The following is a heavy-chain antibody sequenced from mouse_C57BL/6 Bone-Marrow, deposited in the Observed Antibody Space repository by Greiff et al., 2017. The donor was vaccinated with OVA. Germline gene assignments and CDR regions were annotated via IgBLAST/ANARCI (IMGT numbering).Heavy chain of an antibody. CDR1: GYTFTSYW. Sequence: QVQLQQPGAELVRPGSSVKLSCKASGYTFTSYWMHWVKQRPIQGLEWIGNIDPSDSETHYNQKFKDKATLTVDKSSSTAYMQLSSLTSEDSAFYYCARWLLFYAMDYWGQGTSGTVSS. J-gene: IGHJ4*01. CDR3: ARWLLFYAMDY. CDR2: IDPSDSET. V-gene: IGHV1-52*01. D-gene: IGHD2-3*01.